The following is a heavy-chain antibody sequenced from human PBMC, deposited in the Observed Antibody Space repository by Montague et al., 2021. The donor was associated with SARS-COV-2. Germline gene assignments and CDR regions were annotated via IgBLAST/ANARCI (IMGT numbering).Heavy chain of an antibody. D-gene: IGHD3-10*01. V-gene: IGHV4-4*02. CDR1: GASISSNNW. Sequence: SETLSLTCEVSGASISSNNWRIWVRQSPGKGLEWIGENYNSGSTNYNSSLRSRVTISVDKSKNQFSWKVNSVSAADTAVYYCARLGVVPSPRTFDPWGQGTLVTVSS. J-gene: IGHJ5*02. CDR2: NYNSGST. CDR3: ARLGVVPSPRTFDP.